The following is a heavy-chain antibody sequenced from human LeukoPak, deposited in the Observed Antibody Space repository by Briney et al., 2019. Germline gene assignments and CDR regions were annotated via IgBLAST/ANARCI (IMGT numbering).Heavy chain of an antibody. Sequence: GLSLRLSCAASGFPFRSYWMHWVPQAPGKGLVGVSLINSDGSSTIYADSVKGRFTISRENVKNTLYLQMNSLRAEDKTVYYCAGSDTICWVANDAFDIWGQGTMVTVSS. V-gene: IGHV3-74*01. CDR2: INSDGSST. CDR3: AGSDTICWVANDAFDI. CDR1: GFPFRSYW. J-gene: IGHJ3*02. D-gene: IGHD5-12*01.